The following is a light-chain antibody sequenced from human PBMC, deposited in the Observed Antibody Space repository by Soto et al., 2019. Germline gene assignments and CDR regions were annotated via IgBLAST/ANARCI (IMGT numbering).Light chain of an antibody. V-gene: IGKV2-30*01. CDR2: QVS. CDR3: MQGTHWPPYT. CDR1: QSLAYIDGNTY. J-gene: IGKJ2*01. Sequence: DVVMTQSPLSLPVTLGQPASISCRSSQSLAYIDGNTYLNWFHQRPGQSPRRLIYQVSNRDSGVPDRFSGSGSGTDFTLKISRVEADDVGVYYCMQGTHWPPYTFGPGTKLEIK.